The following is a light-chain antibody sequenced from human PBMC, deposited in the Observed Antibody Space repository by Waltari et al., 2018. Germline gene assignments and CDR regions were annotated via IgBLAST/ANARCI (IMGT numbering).Light chain of an antibody. V-gene: IGLV1-44*01. CDR3: GGWDDSVNDWV. CDR2: NIN. Sequence: QSTLTQTPSVSGTPGQRVTISCSGTSSNIGSNSVNWYQHLPGAAPKLLIFNINERPLGVSDRFSGSKSDTSASLAISGLQSDDEGDYYCGGWDDSVNDWVFGGGTKVTVL. CDR1: SSNIGSNS. J-gene: IGLJ3*02.